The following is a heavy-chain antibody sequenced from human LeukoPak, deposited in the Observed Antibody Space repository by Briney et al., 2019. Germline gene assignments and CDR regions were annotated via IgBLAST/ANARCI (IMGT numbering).Heavy chain of an antibody. D-gene: IGHD2-2*01. CDR3: ARAEGKYCSSTSCPLDY. CDR1: GFTSSSYD. V-gene: IGHV3-13*01. J-gene: IGHJ4*02. Sequence: GGSLRLSCAASGFTSSSYDMHWVRQATGKGLEWVSAIGTAGDTYYPGSVKGRFTISRENAKNSLYLQMNSLRAGDTAVYYCARAEGKYCSSTSCPLDYWGQGTLVTVSS. CDR2: IGTAGDT.